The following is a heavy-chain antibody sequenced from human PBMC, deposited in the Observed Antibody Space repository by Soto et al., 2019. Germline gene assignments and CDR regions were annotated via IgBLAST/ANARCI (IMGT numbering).Heavy chain of an antibody. CDR1: GFTFSSYA. J-gene: IGHJ5*02. D-gene: IGHD6-6*01. CDR3: AKALSSISIA. CDR2: ISGSGGST. Sequence: GGSLRLSCAASGFTFSSYAMNWVRQAPGKGLEWVSSISGSGGSTYYADSVKGRFTISRDNSMNTVYLQMDSLRAEDTAVYYCAKALSSISIAWGQGTLVTVSS. V-gene: IGHV3-23*01.